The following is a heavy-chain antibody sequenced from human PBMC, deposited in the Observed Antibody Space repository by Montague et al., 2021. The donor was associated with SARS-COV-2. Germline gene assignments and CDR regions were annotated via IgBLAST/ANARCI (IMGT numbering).Heavy chain of an antibody. Sequence: SETLSLTCIVSGGSISGYYWYWIWQRPDPGLELMWFIYFYTRDTTYNHSRLNRVTISLHKSKSQFSLNLRPVTAAATACYRCARGTGYGYYFDCWGLGTLVTVSS. D-gene: IGHD5-12*01. J-gene: IGHJ4*02. V-gene: IGHV4-59*01. CDR1: GGSISGYY. CDR3: ARGTGYGYYFDC. CDR2: IYFYTRDT.